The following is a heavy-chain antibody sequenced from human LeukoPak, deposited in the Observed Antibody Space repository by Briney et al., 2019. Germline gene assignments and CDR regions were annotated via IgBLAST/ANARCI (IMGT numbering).Heavy chain of an antibody. CDR3: ARGSLWFGELFNY. Sequence: QPSETLSLTCTVSGGSISSYYWSWIRQPPGKGLEWIGYIYYSGSTNYNPSLKSRVTISVDTSKNQFSLKLSSVTAADTAVYYCARGSLWFGELFNYWGQGTLVTVSS. CDR1: GGSISSYY. CDR2: IYYSGST. J-gene: IGHJ4*02. V-gene: IGHV4-59*01. D-gene: IGHD3-10*01.